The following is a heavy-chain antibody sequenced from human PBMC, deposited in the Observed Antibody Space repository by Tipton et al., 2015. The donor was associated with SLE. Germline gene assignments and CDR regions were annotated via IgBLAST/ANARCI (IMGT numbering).Heavy chain of an antibody. D-gene: IGHD5/OR15-5a*01. CDR1: GGSFSDYY. CDR2: INHSGST. V-gene: IGHV4-34*01. Sequence: TLSLTCAVYGGSFSDYYWSWIRQPPGKGLEWIGEINHSGSTNYNPSLKSRVTISVDTSKNQFSLKLSSVTAADTAVYYCARSTPDEFDFWGHGTLVTVSS. J-gene: IGHJ4*01. CDR3: ARSTPDEFDF.